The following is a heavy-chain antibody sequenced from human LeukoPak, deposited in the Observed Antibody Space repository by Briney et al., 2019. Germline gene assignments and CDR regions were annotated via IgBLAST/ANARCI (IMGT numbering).Heavy chain of an antibody. Sequence: PGGSLRLSCAASGITFSSYTMDCVRQAPGKGLDWVSVISGSAGKIRYAGSVKGRFTISRDNSENTVYLQMNNLRAEDTAVYYCAGRVTGYSSGYVYWGQGTLVTVSS. CDR3: AGRVTGYSSGYVY. CDR2: ISGSAGKI. V-gene: IGHV3-23*01. CDR1: GITFSSYT. J-gene: IGHJ4*02. D-gene: IGHD5-18*01.